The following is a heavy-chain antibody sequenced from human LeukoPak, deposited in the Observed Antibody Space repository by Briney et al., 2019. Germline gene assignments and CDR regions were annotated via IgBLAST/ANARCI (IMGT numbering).Heavy chain of an antibody. CDR3: ASEDYYDSSAYYYRNFQH. V-gene: IGHV3-21*01. CDR2: IGSSSSYM. D-gene: IGHD3-22*01. Sequence: GGSLRLSCAASGFTFSSNTMNWVRQAPGKGLEWVSSIGSSSSYMKYADSVRGRFTISRDNAKNSLYLQMNSLRAEDTAVYYCASEDYYDSSAYYYRNFQHWGQGTLVTVSS. CDR1: GFTFSSNT. J-gene: IGHJ1*01.